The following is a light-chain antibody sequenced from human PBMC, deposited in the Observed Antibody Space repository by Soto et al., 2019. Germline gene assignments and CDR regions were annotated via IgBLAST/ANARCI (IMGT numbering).Light chain of an antibody. CDR3: QQYNDWPLFT. Sequence: EIVMTQSPATLSVSPGETATLSCSASQSVSSYLAWYQQKPGQAPRLLIYGASTRATGIPARFSGSGSGTEFTLTISGLQSEDFAVYSCQQYNDWPLFTFCQGTRLEIK. V-gene: IGKV3-15*01. J-gene: IGKJ5*01. CDR2: GAS. CDR1: QSVSSY.